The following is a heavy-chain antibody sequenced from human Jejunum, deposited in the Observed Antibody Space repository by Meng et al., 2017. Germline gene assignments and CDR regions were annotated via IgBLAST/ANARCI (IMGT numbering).Heavy chain of an antibody. Sequence: QVQLQESGPGLVRPSDTLSLICTVSGGSVSSAGYQWGWIRQPPGKGLEWIGYASTNYNPSLKSRVTISLDTSKNQFSLKLSSVTAADTAVYYCARDHWGSLDYWGQGILVTVSS. D-gene: IGHD7-27*01. CDR3: ARDHWGSLDY. J-gene: IGHJ4*02. CDR2: AST. CDR1: GGSVSSAGYQ. V-gene: IGHV4-61*08.